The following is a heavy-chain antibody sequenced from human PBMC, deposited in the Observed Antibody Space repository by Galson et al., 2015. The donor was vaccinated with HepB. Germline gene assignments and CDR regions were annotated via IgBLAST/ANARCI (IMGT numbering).Heavy chain of an antibody. CDR3: ARTYYFNSGNYLYATDV. Sequence: CAISGDSVSANSATWNWIRQSPSRGLEWLGRTYYRSKWYNDYAVSVKSRITINPDTSKNQFSLQMNSVTPEDTAVYYCARTYYFNSGNYLYATDVWGQGTTVTVSS. D-gene: IGHD3-10*01. CDR1: GDSVSANSAT. V-gene: IGHV6-1*01. J-gene: IGHJ6*02. CDR2: TYYRSKWYN.